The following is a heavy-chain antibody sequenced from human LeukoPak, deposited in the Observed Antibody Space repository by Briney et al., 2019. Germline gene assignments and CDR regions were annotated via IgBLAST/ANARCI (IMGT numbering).Heavy chain of an antibody. CDR3: ARDLVSGAYTFDF. CDR1: TFTFSSND. D-gene: IGHD3-16*01. V-gene: IGHV3-48*03. Sequence: GGSLRLSCTASTFTFSSNDINWVRQAPGKGLEWLSYISSSGITIYYADSVKGRFTISRDNARNSVYLQMNSLRGGDTAVYYCARDLVSGAYTFDFWGRGTMVTVSS. CDR2: ISSSGITI. J-gene: IGHJ3*01.